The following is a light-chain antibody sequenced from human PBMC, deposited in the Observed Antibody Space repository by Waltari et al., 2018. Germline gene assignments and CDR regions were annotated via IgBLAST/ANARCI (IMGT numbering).Light chain of an antibody. J-gene: IGLJ3*02. CDR1: DIGSKS. CDR3: QVWDSSSGHRV. Sequence: SYVLTQPPSVSVAPGKTASITCGGNDIGSKSVYWYQQKPGQAPVLVIYYDSHRPSGFPERFSGSKSGNTATLTISRVEAGDEADYYCQVWDSSSGHRVFGGGTKLTVL. CDR2: YDS. V-gene: IGLV3-21*04.